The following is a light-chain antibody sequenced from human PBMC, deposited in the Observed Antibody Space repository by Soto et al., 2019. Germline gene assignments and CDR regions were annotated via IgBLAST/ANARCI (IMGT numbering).Light chain of an antibody. V-gene: IGKV1-27*01. CDR2: SAS. CDR3: QKYNSAPRT. Sequence: DIQITHSPSSLFASLRDRIAITSRASQGILNYLAWYQQKPGKVLKFLIYSASTSQSGVPSRFSRRGTGMGFTLTISSPQPEDVATYYCQKYNSAPRTFGQVTKVDIK. CDR1: QGILNY. J-gene: IGKJ1*01.